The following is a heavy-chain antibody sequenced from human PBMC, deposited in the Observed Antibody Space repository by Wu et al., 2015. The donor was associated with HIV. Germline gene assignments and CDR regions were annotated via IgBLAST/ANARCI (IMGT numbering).Heavy chain of an antibody. V-gene: IGHV1-69*15. CDR2: IIPLYGNA. Sequence: QVQLVQSGAEVKKPGSSVKVSCKASGDTFNTYAINWVRQAPGLGLEWMGTIIPLYGNAHSAQKFQDRVTITADESASTVYMELTSLRDDDTAVYYCARELQPWVGFDHWGQGTLVTVSS. CDR1: GDTFNTYA. J-gene: IGHJ4*02. CDR3: ARELQPWVGFDH. D-gene: IGHD3-10*01.